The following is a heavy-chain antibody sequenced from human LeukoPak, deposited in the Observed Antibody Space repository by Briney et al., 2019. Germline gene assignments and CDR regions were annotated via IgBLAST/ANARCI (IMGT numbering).Heavy chain of an antibody. J-gene: IGHJ4*02. CDR1: GGSISSYY. CDR3: ARGYTYYDFWSGFLP. D-gene: IGHD3-3*01. V-gene: IGHV4-59*01. Sequence: ASETLSLTRTVSGGSISSYYWSWIRQPPGKGLEWIGYIYYSGSTNYNPSLKSRVTISVDTSKNQFSLKLSSVTAADTAVYYCARGYTYYDFWSGFLPWGQGTLVTVSS. CDR2: IYYSGST.